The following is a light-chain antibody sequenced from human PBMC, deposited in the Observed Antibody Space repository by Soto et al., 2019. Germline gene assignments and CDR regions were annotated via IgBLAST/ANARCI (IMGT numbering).Light chain of an antibody. CDR3: QQRTNWPSST. V-gene: IGKV3-11*01. Sequence: EIVLTQSPATLSLSPGERATLSCRASRSVSSYLAWYQQKPGQTPRLLIHDASNRATGIPVRFSGSGSATDFTLTISSLEPEDFAVYYCQQRTNWPSSTFGQGTRLEIK. J-gene: IGKJ5*01. CDR2: DAS. CDR1: RSVSSY.